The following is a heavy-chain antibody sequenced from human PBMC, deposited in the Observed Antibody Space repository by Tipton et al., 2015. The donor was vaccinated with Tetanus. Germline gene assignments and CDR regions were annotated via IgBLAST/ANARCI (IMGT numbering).Heavy chain of an antibody. J-gene: IGHJ4*01. CDR2: ILPIFGTT. D-gene: IGHD3-10*01. CDR3: ARDYDGSEPYDY. CDR1: GGTFTSYA. V-gene: IGHV1-69*06. Sequence: QLVQSGAEVKKLGASVKVSCKASGGTFTSYAFSWVRQAPGQGLEWMGTILPIFGTTNYAQKFQGRVTITADKSTRTVYMELSSLRSGDTAIYYCARDYDGSEPYDYWGQGTLVTVSS.